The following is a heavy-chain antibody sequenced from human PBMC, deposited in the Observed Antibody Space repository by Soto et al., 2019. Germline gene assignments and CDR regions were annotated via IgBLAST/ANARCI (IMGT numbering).Heavy chain of an antibody. CDR1: GYTFTGYY. CDR2: INPNSGGA. CDR3: ARGDRIRESHPIAAAGRANWFDP. J-gene: IGHJ5*02. V-gene: IGHV1-2*02. Sequence: WASVKVSCKASGYTFTGYYMHWVRQAPGQGLEWMGWINPNSGGANYAQKFQGRVTMTRDTSISTAYMELSRLRSDDTAVYYCARGDRIRESHPIAAAGRANWFDPWGQGTLVTVSS. D-gene: IGHD6-13*01.